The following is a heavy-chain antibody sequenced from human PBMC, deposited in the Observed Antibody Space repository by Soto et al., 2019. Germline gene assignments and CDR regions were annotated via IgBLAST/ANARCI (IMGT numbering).Heavy chain of an antibody. J-gene: IGHJ4*02. D-gene: IGHD3-10*01. CDR3: ARDGPYYYGSGSLEGYYFDY. V-gene: IGHV1-46*03. Sequence: ASVKLSCKASGYTFTSYYMHWVRQAPRQGLEWMGIINPSGGSTSYAQKFQGRVTMTRDTSTSTVYMELSSLRSEDTAVYYCARDGPYYYGSGSLEGYYFDYWGQGTLVTVSS. CDR2: INPSGGST. CDR1: GYTFTSYY.